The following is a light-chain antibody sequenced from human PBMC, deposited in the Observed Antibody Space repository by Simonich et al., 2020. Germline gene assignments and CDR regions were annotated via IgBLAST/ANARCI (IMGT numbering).Light chain of an antibody. CDR1: SSDVGGYNY. Sequence: QSALTQPRSVSGSPGQSVTIPCTGTSSDVGGYNYGPWYQQHPGKAPKHMFYEGSNRPAGFSNRFSGSKSGNTASLTISGLQAEDEADYYCCSYAGSSTRVFGGGTKLTVL. V-gene: IGLV2-23*01. CDR2: EGS. CDR3: CSYAGSSTRV. J-gene: IGLJ3*02.